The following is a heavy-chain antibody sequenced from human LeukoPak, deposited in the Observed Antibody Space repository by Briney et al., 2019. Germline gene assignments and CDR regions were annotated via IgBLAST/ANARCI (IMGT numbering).Heavy chain of an antibody. V-gene: IGHV4-38-2*02. CDR2: FYHSGST. J-gene: IGHJ4*02. CDR1: GYSISSGYY. D-gene: IGHD3-10*01. CDR3: ARDFLQGVRGNTGGSFDY. Sequence: PSETLSLSCIVSGYSISSGYYWGWMRQPPGRGLEWIGSFYHSGSTYYNPSLQSRVTILVDTSKNQFSLKLSSVTAADTAVYFCARDFLQGVRGNTGGSFDYWGQGTLVTVSS.